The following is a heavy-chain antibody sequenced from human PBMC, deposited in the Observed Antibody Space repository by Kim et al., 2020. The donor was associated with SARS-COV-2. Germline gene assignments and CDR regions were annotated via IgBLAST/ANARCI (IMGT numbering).Heavy chain of an antibody. CDR3: ARHGGNYYHQFDY. CDR2: IYYSGST. J-gene: IGHJ4*02. CDR1: GGSISSSGYY. D-gene: IGHD3-22*01. Sequence: SETLSLTCTVSGGSISSSGYYWGWIRQPPGKGLEWIGSIYYSGSTYYCPSLKSRVTISVDTSKNQFSLKLSSVTAADTAVYYCARHGGNYYHQFDYWGQGTLITVSS. V-gene: IGHV4-39*01.